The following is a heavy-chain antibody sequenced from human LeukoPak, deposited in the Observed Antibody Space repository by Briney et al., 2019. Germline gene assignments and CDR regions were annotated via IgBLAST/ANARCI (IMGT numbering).Heavy chain of an antibody. CDR2: IYSGGST. CDR1: GFTVSSNY. V-gene: IGHV3-53*01. D-gene: IGHD3-3*01. J-gene: IGHJ6*02. Sequence: GGSLRLSCAASGFTVSSNYMGWVRQAPGKGLEWVSVIYSGGSTCYADSVKGRFTISRDNSKNTLYLQMNSLRAEDTAVYYCARFTYYDFWSGYLAFSRYGMDVWGQGITVTVSS. CDR3: ARFTYYDFWSGYLAFSRYGMDV.